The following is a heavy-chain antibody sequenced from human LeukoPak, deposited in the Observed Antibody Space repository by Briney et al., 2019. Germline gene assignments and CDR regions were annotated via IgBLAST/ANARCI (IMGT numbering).Heavy chain of an antibody. J-gene: IGHJ4*02. V-gene: IGHV4-39*01. D-gene: IGHD3-10*01. CDR2: IYYSGST. Sequence: SETLSLTCTVSGGSISSHYYWSWIRQPPGKGLEWIGSIYYSGSTYYNPSLKSRVTISLDTSKNQFSLKLTSLTAAETAVYYCARQYGSGSAYTPVVDLWGQGTLVTVSS. CDR3: ARQYGSGSAYTPVVDL. CDR1: GGSISSHYY.